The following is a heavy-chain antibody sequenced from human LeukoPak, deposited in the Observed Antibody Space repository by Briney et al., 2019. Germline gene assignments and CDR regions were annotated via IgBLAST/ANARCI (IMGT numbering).Heavy chain of an antibody. J-gene: IGHJ4*02. D-gene: IGHD1-26*01. V-gene: IGHV1-2*02. CDR2: INPNRGGT. Sequence: ASVKVSCKASGYTFTGYYMHWVRQAPGQGLEWMGWINPNRGGTNYAQKFQGRVTMTRDTSISTACMELSRLRSDDTAVYYCARRGSSVGGSYYSFDYWGQGTLVTVSS. CDR3: ARRGSSVGGSYYSFDY. CDR1: GYTFTGYY.